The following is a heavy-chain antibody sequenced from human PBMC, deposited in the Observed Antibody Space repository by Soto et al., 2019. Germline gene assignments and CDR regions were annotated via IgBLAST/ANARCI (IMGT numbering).Heavy chain of an antibody. CDR2: MNPNSGNT. D-gene: IGHD2-15*01. CDR3: ARELAYSLYY. V-gene: IGHV1-8*01. CDR1: GYTFTSYD. Sequence: QVQLVQSGAEVKKHGASVKVSCKASGYTFTSYDINWVRQATGQGLEWMGWMNPNSGNTVYAQKLQCRVTMTRNPSRITAYMELTSLRSEDTAVYYCARELAYSLYYWGQGPLVTVSS. J-gene: IGHJ4*02.